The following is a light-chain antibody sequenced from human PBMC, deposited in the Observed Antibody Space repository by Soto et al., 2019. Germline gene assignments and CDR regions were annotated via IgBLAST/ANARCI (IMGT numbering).Light chain of an antibody. Sequence: DNPLTQSPPTLSVSIVDTVTITCRASQSISSWLAWYQQKPGKAPKLLIYDASSLESGVPSRFSGSGSGTEFTLTISSLQPDDYATYYCQQYNSYWTFGQGTNVDIK. V-gene: IGKV1-5*01. CDR1: QSISSW. CDR3: QQYNSYWT. CDR2: DAS. J-gene: IGKJ1*01.